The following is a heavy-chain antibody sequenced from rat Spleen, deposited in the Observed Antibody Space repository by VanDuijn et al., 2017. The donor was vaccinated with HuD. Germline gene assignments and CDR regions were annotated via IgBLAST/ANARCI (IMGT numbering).Heavy chain of an antibody. CDR2: IWTGGGT. V-gene: IGHV2-30*01. D-gene: IGHD1-9*01. J-gene: IGHJ2*01. Sequence: QVQLRESGPGLVQPSQTMSLACTVSGFSLTSYHVHWVRQPSGKGLEWMGVIWTGGGTEYNSALKSRLSISRDTSKSQVFLKMNGLQTEDTATYYCAREYSMGINFDYWGQGVMVTVSS. CDR3: AREYSMGINFDY. CDR1: GFSLTSYH.